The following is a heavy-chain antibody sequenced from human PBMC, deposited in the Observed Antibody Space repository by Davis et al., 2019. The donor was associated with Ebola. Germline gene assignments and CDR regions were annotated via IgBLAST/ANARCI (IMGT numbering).Heavy chain of an antibody. J-gene: IGHJ5*02. D-gene: IGHD2-2*01. Sequence: PGGSLRLSCAASGFTFSNYWMSWVRQAPVKGLEWVANIKQDGSEKQYVDSVKGRFTISRDNAKNSLYLQMNSLRAEDTAVYYCASGPYCISTSCRNWFDPWGQGTLVTVSS. CDR1: GFTFSNYW. CDR2: IKQDGSEK. CDR3: ASGPYCISTSCRNWFDP. V-gene: IGHV3-7*01.